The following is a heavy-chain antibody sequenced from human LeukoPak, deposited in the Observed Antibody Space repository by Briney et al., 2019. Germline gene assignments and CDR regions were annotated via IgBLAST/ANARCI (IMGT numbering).Heavy chain of an antibody. V-gene: IGHV3-21*01. CDR3: ARDLTHRSGGSGAFDI. D-gene: IGHD2-15*01. CDR2: ISSSSSYI. CDR1: GFTFSSYS. Sequence: GGSLRLSCAASGFTFSSYSMNWVRQAPGKGLEWVSSISSSSSYIYYADSVKGRFTISRDNAKNSLYLQMNSLRAEDTAVYYCARDLTHRSGGSGAFDIWGQGTMVTVSS. J-gene: IGHJ3*02.